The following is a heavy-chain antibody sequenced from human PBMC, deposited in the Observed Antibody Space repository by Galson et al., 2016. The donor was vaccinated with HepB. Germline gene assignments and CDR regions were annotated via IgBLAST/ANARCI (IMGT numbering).Heavy chain of an antibody. Sequence: SLRLSCAASGFTFSDAWMSWGRQVPGKGLEWVARIKSRADGGSTDYAAPVEGRFTISRDDSKNTLYLQMNSLKTEDTAVYYCTTESYSSSWFHYYYYYMDVWGKGTTVTV. CDR1: GFTFSDAW. CDR2: IKSRADGGST. V-gene: IGHV3-15*01. J-gene: IGHJ6*03. D-gene: IGHD6-13*01. CDR3: TTESYSSSWFHYYYYYMDV.